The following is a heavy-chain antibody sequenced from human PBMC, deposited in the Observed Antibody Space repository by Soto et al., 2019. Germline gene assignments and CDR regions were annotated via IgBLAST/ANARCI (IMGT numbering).Heavy chain of an antibody. Sequence: PGGSLRLSSAASGFTFSSYEMNWVRQAPGKGLEWVSYISSSGSTIYYADSVKGRFTISRDNAKNSLYLQMNSLRAEDTAVYYCASTGPYYDILTGYYPPRYYYYGMDVWGQGTTVTVSS. J-gene: IGHJ6*02. D-gene: IGHD3-9*01. CDR3: ASTGPYYDILTGYYPPRYYYYGMDV. CDR1: GFTFSSYE. CDR2: ISSSGSTI. V-gene: IGHV3-48*03.